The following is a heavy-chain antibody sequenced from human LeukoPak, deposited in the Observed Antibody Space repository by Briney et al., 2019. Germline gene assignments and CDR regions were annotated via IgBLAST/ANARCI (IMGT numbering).Heavy chain of an antibody. J-gene: IGHJ2*01. Sequence: ASVKVSCKASGYTFTSYYMHWVRQAPGQGPEWMGIINPSGGSTSYAQKFQGRVTMTRDTSTSTVYMELSSLRSEDTAVYYCARLTMFRGVIYGTDWHSDLWGRGTLVTVSS. V-gene: IGHV1-46*01. D-gene: IGHD3-10*01. CDR3: ARLTMFRGVIYGTDWHSDL. CDR2: INPSGGST. CDR1: GYTFTSYY.